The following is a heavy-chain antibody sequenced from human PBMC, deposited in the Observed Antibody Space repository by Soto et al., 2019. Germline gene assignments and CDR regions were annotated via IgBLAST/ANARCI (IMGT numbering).Heavy chain of an antibody. Sequence: QITLKESGPTLVRPTQTLTLTCTFSGFSLSTTGVGVGWIRQPPGKALEWLALIYWDDDKRYSPSLKSRLTITKDTSKTEVILTMTNMDPVDTARYYCAQRLPHYGLGREGGNWFDPWGQGTLVTVSS. J-gene: IGHJ5*02. CDR2: IYWDDDK. CDR3: AQRLPHYGLGREGGNWFDP. D-gene: IGHD3-10*01. CDR1: GFSLSTTGVG. V-gene: IGHV2-5*02.